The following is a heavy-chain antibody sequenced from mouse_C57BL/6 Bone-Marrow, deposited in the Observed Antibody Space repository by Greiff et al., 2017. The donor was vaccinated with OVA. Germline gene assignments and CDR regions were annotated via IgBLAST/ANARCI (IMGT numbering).Heavy chain of an antibody. V-gene: IGHV5-9*01. CDR2: ISGGGGNT. Sequence: DVMLVESGGGLVKPGGSLKLSCAASGFTFSSYTMSWVRQTPGKRLEWVATISGGGGNTYYTDSVKGRFTIFRDNANNTLYLQMNSLRSKDTALYYGARPVLHYYGSEACFAYWGQGTLVTVSA. CDR1: GFTFSSYT. CDR3: ARPVLHYYGSEACFAY. J-gene: IGHJ3*01. D-gene: IGHD1-2*01.